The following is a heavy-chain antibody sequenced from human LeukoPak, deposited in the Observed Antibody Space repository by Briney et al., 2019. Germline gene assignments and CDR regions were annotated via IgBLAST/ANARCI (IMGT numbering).Heavy chain of an antibody. CDR1: GGSISSGSYY. D-gene: IGHD5-18*01. J-gene: IGHJ6*02. CDR2: IYTSGST. V-gene: IGHV4-61*02. CDR3: ARGGTWIQLWPTYYYYGMDV. Sequence: SQTLSLTCTVSGGSISSGSYYWSWIRQPAGMGLEWIGRIYTSGSTNYNPSLKSRVTISVDTSKNQFSLKLSSVTAADTAVYYCARGGTWIQLWPTYYYYGMDVWGQGTTVTVSS.